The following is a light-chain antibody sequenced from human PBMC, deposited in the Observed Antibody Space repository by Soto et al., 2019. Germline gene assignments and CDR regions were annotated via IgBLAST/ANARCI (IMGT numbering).Light chain of an antibody. V-gene: IGKV3-15*01. CDR3: QQSNNWPYT. Sequence: EIVMTQSPATLSVSPGERATLSCRASQGVSDNLAWYQQKPGQAPRLLIYGASTRATGIPARFSGSGSGTEFTLTISSLQSEDFAVYYCQQSNNWPYTFGQGTKVDIK. CDR2: GAS. J-gene: IGKJ2*01. CDR1: QGVSDN.